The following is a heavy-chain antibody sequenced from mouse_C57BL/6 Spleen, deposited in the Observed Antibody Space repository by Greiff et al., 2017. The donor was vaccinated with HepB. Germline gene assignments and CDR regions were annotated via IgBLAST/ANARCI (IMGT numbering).Heavy chain of an antibody. CDR1: GYTFTNYW. CDR3: ARGKGDGRSPHWYFDV. CDR2: IYPGGGYT. D-gene: IGHD3-3*01. Sequence: QVQLQQSGAELVRPGTSVKMSCKASGYTFTNYWIGWAKQRPGHGLEWIGDIYPGGGYTNYNEKFKGKATLTADKSSSTAYMQLSSLTSEDSAICFCARGKGDGRSPHWYFDVWGTGTAVTVSS. J-gene: IGHJ1*03. V-gene: IGHV1-63*01.